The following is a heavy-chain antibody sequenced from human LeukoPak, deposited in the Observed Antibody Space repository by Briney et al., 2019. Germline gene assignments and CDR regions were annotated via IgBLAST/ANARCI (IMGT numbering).Heavy chain of an antibody. CDR1: GYPFTSYY. CDR3: ARGKGTKFGEFLD. D-gene: IGHD3-10*01. V-gene: IGHV1-46*01. CDR2: INPSGGST. Sequence: SVKVSCKPPGYPFTSYYMNWVRQAPEQGLEWMGIINPSGGSTRYAQKFQGRVTMTRDTSTSTVYMEQRSLRSEDTAVYYFARGKGTKFGEFLDWGQGTLVTVSS. J-gene: IGHJ4*02.